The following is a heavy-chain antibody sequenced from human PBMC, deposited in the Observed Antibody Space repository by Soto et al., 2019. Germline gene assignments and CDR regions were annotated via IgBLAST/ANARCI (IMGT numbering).Heavy chain of an antibody. CDR1: GFTFSSYE. CDR3: AGGSGYYYTDAFDI. V-gene: IGHV3-48*03. Sequence: PGGSLRLSCAASGFTFSSYEMNWVRQAPGKGLEWVSYISSSCSTIYYADSVKGRFTISRDNAKNSLYLQMNSLRAEDTAVYYCAGGSGYYYTDAFDIWGQGTMVTVSS. CDR2: ISSSCSTI. D-gene: IGHD3-22*01. J-gene: IGHJ3*02.